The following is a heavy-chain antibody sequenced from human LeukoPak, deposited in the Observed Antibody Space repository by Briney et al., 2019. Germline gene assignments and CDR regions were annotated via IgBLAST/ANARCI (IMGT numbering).Heavy chain of an antibody. CDR2: IYYSGST. V-gene: IGHV4-39*01. CDR3: ARVGSSWYVHY. CDR1: GGSISSSSYY. J-gene: IGHJ4*02. D-gene: IGHD6-13*01. Sequence: SETLSLTCTVSGGSISSSSYYWGWIRQPPGKGLEWIGSIYYSGSTYYNPSLKSRVTISVDTSKNQFSLKLSSVTAADTAVYYCARVGSSWYVHYWGQGTLVTVSS.